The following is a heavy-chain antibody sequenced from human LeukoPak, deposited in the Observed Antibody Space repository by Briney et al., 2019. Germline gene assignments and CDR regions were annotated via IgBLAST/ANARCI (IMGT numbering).Heavy chain of an antibody. CDR2: ISAYNGNT. D-gene: IGHD3-10*01. CDR3: VLVWFGELFWFDP. J-gene: IGHJ5*02. CDR1: GYTFTSYD. Sequence: ASVKVSCKASGYTFTSYDINWVRQATGQGLEWMGWISAYNGNTNYAQKLQGRVTMTTDTSTSTAYMELRSLRSDDTAVYYCVLVWFGELFWFDPWGQGTLVTVSS. V-gene: IGHV1-18*01.